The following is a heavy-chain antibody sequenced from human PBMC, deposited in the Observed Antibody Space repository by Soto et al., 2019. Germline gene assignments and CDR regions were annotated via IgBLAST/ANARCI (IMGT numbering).Heavy chain of an antibody. Sequence: GGSLRLSCAASGFTFSSYSMNWVRQAPGKGLEWVSYISSSSSTIYYADSVKGRFTISRDNAKSSLYLQMNSLRAEDTAVYYCARDPSIVLVPAATYYYYYYGMDVWGQGTTVTVSS. CDR3: ARDPSIVLVPAATYYYYYYGMDV. CDR1: GFTFSSYS. D-gene: IGHD2-2*01. CDR2: ISSSSSTI. V-gene: IGHV3-48*01. J-gene: IGHJ6*02.